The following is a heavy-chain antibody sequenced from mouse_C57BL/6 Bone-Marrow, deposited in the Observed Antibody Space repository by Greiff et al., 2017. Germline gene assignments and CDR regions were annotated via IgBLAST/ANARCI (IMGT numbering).Heavy chain of an antibody. V-gene: IGHV1-64*01. Sequence: QVQLQQPGAELVKPGASVKLSCTASGYTFTSYWMHWVKQRPGQGLEWIGMIHPNGGSTNYNEKFKSKATMTVDKSSSTAYMQLSSLTSEDSAVYYCANSSYDWYFDVWGSGTTVTVSS. CDR3: ANSSYDWYFDV. CDR1: GYTFTSYW. D-gene: IGHD1-1*01. CDR2: IHPNGGST. J-gene: IGHJ1*01.